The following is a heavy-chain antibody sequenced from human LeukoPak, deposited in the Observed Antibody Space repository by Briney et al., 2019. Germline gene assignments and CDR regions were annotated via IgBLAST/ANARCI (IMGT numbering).Heavy chain of an antibody. J-gene: IGHJ4*02. V-gene: IGHV1-2*02. CDR2: INPNSGGT. Sequence: ASVKVSCKASGDTFTGYYMHWVRQAPGQGREWMGWINPNSGGTNYAQKFQGRVTMTRDTSISTAYMELSRLRSDDTAVYYCARAGIAAAGTVDVWGQGTLVTVSS. CDR3: ARAGIAAAGTVDV. CDR1: GDTFTGYY. D-gene: IGHD6-13*01.